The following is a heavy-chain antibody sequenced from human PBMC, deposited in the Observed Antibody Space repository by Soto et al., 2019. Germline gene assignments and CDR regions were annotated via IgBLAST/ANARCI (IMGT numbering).Heavy chain of an antibody. D-gene: IGHD1-26*01. V-gene: IGHV4-28*01. CDR2: IYYSGTT. CDR1: GYSISSSNW. J-gene: IGHJ4*02. Sequence: QVQLQESGPGLVKPSDTLSLTCAVAGYSISSSNWWGWIRQPPGKGLEWIAYIYYSGTTYYNPSLKSRVTMSVHTSKNQSSLKLTSVTALDTAVYYCAGREIEGPIDYWGQGTLVTVSS. CDR3: AGREIEGPIDY.